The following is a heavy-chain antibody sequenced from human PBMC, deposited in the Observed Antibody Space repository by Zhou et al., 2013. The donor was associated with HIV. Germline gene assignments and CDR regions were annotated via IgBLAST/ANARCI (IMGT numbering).Heavy chain of an antibody. V-gene: IGHV1-18*01. CDR2: ISTDNGNT. CDR3: ARGYGSKIAPRELGLDP. CDR1: GFTFTNYA. Sequence: QVQLVQSGAEVKKPGASVKVSCKTSGFTFTNYAISWVRQAPGQGLEWMGWISTDNGNTNYAQKFQGRVTMTTDTSTSTAYMELRSLRSDDTAFYYCARGYGSKIAPRELGLDPWGQGTLVIVSS. J-gene: IGHJ5*02. D-gene: IGHD6-6*01.